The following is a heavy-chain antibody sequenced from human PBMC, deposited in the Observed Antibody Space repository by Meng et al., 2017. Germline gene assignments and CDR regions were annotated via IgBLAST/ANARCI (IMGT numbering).Heavy chain of an antibody. Sequence: QVQLVRSGAEVKKPWASVKVSCKASGYTFTSYAMHWVRQAPGQRLEWMGWINAGNGNTKYSQKFQGRVTITRDTSASTAYMELSSLRSEDTAVYYCARDKLKTFDPWGQGTLVTVSS. J-gene: IGHJ5*02. CDR3: ARDKLKTFDP. V-gene: IGHV1-3*01. CDR2: INAGNGNT. CDR1: GYTFTSYA.